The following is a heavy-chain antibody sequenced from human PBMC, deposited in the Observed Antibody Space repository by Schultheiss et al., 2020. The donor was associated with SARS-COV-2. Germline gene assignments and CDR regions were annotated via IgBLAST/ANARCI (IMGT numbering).Heavy chain of an antibody. V-gene: IGHV3-11*01. Sequence: GGSLRLSCSTSGFTFSDYYMSWIRQAPGKGLEWVSYISDTGGIIYYADSVKGRFTLSRDNGKNSVYLKMNRLRAEDTAVYYCARVRDYRDVVGDSWGQGTLVTVSS. J-gene: IGHJ4*02. CDR3: ARVRDYRDVVGDS. CDR2: ISDTGGII. D-gene: IGHD5-24*01. CDR1: GFTFSDYY.